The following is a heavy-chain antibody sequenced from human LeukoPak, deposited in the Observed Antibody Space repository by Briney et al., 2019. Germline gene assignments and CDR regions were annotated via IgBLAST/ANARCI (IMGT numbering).Heavy chain of an antibody. Sequence: PGGTLRLSCAASGFTFSYYWRHWVRQAPGKGLVWVSRINTDGSSTGYADSVKGRFTISRDNAKNTLYLQMNSPRAEDTAVYYCARDRGESYYDYFDYWGQGALVTVSS. CDR3: ARDRGESYYDYFDY. J-gene: IGHJ4*02. D-gene: IGHD1-26*01. V-gene: IGHV3-74*01. CDR2: INTDGSST. CDR1: GFTFSYYW.